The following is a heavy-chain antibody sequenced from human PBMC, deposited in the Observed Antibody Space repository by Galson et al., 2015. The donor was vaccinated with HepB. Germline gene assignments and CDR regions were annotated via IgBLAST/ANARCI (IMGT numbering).Heavy chain of an antibody. CDR1: GFSLTTSGMS. CDR3: ARGYSGSWSSRFDP. CDR2: VDWDDDE. J-gene: IGHJ5*02. D-gene: IGHD6-13*01. Sequence: PALVKPTQTLTLTCTFSGFSLTTSGMSVSWIRPPPGKALEWLALVDWDDDEHYSPSLKTRLTISKDTSKNQVVLTMTNMGPVDTATYYCARGYSGSWSSRFDPWGQGTLVTVSS. V-gene: IGHV2-70*01.